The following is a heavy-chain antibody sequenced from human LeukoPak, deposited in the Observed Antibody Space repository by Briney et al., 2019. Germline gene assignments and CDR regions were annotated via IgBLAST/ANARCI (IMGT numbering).Heavy chain of an antibody. CDR1: GGSFSGYY. CDR2: INHSGST. D-gene: IGHD5-12*01. CDR3: AREAPVATIPWFDP. Sequence: SETLSLTCAVYGGSFSGYYWSWIRQPPGKGLEWIGEINHSGSTNYNPSLKSRVTISVDTSKNQFSLKLSSVTAADTAVYYCAREAPVATIPWFDPWGQGTLVTVSS. J-gene: IGHJ5*02. V-gene: IGHV4-34*01.